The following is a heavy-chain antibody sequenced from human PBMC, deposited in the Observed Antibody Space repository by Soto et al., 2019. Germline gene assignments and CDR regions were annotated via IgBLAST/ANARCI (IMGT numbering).Heavy chain of an antibody. V-gene: IGHV1-18*01. D-gene: IGHD6-13*01. J-gene: IGHJ6*02. CDR2: ISGYNDNT. CDR3: VRDSSSWFYYYYGMDV. CDR1: GYIFTNFG. Sequence: QVQLKQSGPEVRKPGASVRVSCKASGYIFTNFGISWVRQAPGQGLEWMGWISGYNDNTHYAQKLQGRVSMTTDTSTGTAYMDLRSHRSDDTAIYYCVRDSSSWFYYYYGMDVWGQGTTVTVSS.